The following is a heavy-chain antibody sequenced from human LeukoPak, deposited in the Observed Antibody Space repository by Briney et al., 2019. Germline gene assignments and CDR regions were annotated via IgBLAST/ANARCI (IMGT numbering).Heavy chain of an antibody. V-gene: IGHV3-48*03. J-gene: IGHJ4*02. CDR3: ARSLYGDYGFDY. Sequence: GRSLRLSCAASGFTFSSYEMNWVRQAPGKGLEWVSYIRSSGSTIYYADSVKGRFTISRDNAKNSPYLQMNSLRAEDTAVYYCARSLYGDYGFDYWGQGTLVTVPS. D-gene: IGHD4-17*01. CDR1: GFTFSSYE. CDR2: IRSSGSTI.